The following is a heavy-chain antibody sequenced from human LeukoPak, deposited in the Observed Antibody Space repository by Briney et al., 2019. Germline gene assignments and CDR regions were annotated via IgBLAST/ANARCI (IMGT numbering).Heavy chain of an antibody. J-gene: IGHJ4*02. CDR1: GFTFSSYW. V-gene: IGHV3-7*01. CDR2: IKQDGSEK. Sequence: GGSLRLSCAASGFTFSSYWMSWVRQAPGKGLEWVANIKQDGSEKYYVDSVKGRFTISRDNAKNSLYLQMNSLRAEDTAVYYCARVGGMIAAAADYWGQGTLVTVSS. D-gene: IGHD6-13*01. CDR3: ARVGGMIAAAADY.